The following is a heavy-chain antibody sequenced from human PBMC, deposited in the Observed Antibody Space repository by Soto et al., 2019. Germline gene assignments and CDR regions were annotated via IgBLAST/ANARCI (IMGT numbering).Heavy chain of an antibody. CDR2: IYPGDSDT. D-gene: IGHD5-12*01. J-gene: IGHJ4*02. Sequence: GESLKISSKGSGYSFTSYWICCVRQMSGKGLEWMGIIYPGDSDTRYSPSFQGQVTISADKSISTAYLQWSSLKASDTAMYYCARQGEMATKFFDYWGQGTLVTVSS. CDR1: GYSFTSYW. CDR3: ARQGEMATKFFDY. V-gene: IGHV5-51*01.